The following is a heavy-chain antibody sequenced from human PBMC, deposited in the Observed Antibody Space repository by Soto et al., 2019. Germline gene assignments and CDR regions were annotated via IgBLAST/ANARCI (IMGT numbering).Heavy chain of an antibody. Sequence: PGGSLRLSCAASGFTFSSYAMHWVRQAPGKGLEWVAVISYDGSNKYYADSVKGRFTISRDNSKNTLYLQMNSLRAEDTAVYYCARDFKRGGSGSYYKPRLQYGMDVWGQGTTVTVSS. CDR2: ISYDGSNK. CDR3: ARDFKRGGSGSYYKPRLQYGMDV. J-gene: IGHJ6*02. D-gene: IGHD3-10*01. V-gene: IGHV3-30-3*01. CDR1: GFTFSSYA.